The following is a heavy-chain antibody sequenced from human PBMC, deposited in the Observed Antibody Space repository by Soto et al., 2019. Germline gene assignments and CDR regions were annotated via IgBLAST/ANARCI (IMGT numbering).Heavy chain of an antibody. CDR1: GFTFSSYA. D-gene: IGHD3-10*01. CDR2: ISGSGGST. CDR3: AKTPLLGFGELLTNFDY. V-gene: IGHV3-23*01. J-gene: IGHJ4*02. Sequence: GGSLRLSCAASGFTFSSYAMSWVRQAPGKGLEWVSAISGSGGSTYYADSVKGRFTISRDNSKNTLYLQMNSLRAEDTAVYYCAKTPLLGFGELLTNFDYWGQGTLVTVSS.